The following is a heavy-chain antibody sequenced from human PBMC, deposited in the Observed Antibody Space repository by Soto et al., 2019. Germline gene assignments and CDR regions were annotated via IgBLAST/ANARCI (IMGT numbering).Heavy chain of an antibody. V-gene: IGHV3-33*01. CDR3: ARAEPGTYYYDSSGYYFDY. Sequence: GESLKISCAASGFTFSSYGMHWVRQAPGKGLEWVAVIWYDGSNKYYADSVKGRFTISRDNSKNTLYLQMNSLRAEDTAVYYCARAEPGTYYYDSSGYYFDYWGQGTLVTVSS. D-gene: IGHD3-22*01. CDR2: IWYDGSNK. J-gene: IGHJ4*02. CDR1: GFTFSSYG.